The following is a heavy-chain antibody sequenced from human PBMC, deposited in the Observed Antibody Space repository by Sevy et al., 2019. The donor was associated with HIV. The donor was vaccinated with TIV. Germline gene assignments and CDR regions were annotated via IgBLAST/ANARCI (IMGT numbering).Heavy chain of an antibody. CDR1: GGTFSSYA. V-gene: IGHV1-69*13. Sequence: ASVKVSCKASGGTFSSYAISWVRQAPGQGLEWMGGIIHNFGTANYAQKFQGRVTITADESTSTAYMELSSLRSEDTAVYYCASPGGTFGEGYFDYWGQGTLVTVSS. CDR2: IIHNFGTA. J-gene: IGHJ4*02. D-gene: IGHD3-16*01. CDR3: ASPGGTFGEGYFDY.